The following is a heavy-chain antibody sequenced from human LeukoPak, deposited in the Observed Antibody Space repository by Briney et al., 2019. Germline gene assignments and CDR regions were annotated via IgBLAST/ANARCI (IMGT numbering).Heavy chain of an antibody. CDR3: VSPVFINY. J-gene: IGHJ4*01. CDR1: GFTFSSLG. V-gene: IGHV3-64D*06. D-gene: IGHD1-14*01. CDR2: IGSDGDST. Sequence: GGSLRLSCSASGFTFSSLGMHWVRQAPGKGLEHVSTIGSDGDSTYYADSVKYRFTISRDNSKNALYLQMTSLRPEDSAVYYCVSPVFINYWGQGTLVTVSS.